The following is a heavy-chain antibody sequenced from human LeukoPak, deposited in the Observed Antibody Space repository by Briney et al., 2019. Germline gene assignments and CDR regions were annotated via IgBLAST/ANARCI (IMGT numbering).Heavy chain of an antibody. CDR1: GFTVSSNY. V-gene: IGHV3-53*01. J-gene: IGHJ6*02. Sequence: GGSLRLSCAASGFTVSSNYMTWVRQAPGKGLEWVSVTQAGGSTYYADSVKGRFTISSDNTKNTLYLQMNSLRTEDTAVYYCARGSLDLYYYYYGLDVWGQGTTVTVSS. CDR2: TQAGGST. CDR3: ARGSLDLYYYYYGLDV.